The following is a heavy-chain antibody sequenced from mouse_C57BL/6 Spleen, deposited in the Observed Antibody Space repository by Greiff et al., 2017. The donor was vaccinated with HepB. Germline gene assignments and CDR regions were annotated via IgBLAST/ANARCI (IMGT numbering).Heavy chain of an antibody. Sequence: QVQLQQPGAELVKPGASVKLSCKASGYTFTSYWMQWVKQRPGQGLEWIGEIDPSDSYTNYNQKFKGKATLTVDTSSSTAYMQLSSLTSEDSAVYYCARRRNWDGAMDYWGQGTSVTVSS. CDR2: IDPSDSYT. CDR1: GYTFTSYW. D-gene: IGHD4-1*01. CDR3: ARRRNWDGAMDY. J-gene: IGHJ4*01. V-gene: IGHV1-50*01.